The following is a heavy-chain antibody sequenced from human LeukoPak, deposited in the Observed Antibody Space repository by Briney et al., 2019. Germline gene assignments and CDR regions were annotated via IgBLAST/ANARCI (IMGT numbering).Heavy chain of an antibody. Sequence: PGGSLRLSCAASAFTFSNYWMSWVRQAPGKGLEWVANIKEDGSEINYVDSVKGRFTISRDNAENSLYLQMISLRVDDTAVYYCARDRGYSTFDYWGQGTLVTVSS. D-gene: IGHD4-23*01. CDR3: ARDRGYSTFDY. CDR1: AFTFSNYW. CDR2: IKEDGSEI. J-gene: IGHJ4*02. V-gene: IGHV3-7*01.